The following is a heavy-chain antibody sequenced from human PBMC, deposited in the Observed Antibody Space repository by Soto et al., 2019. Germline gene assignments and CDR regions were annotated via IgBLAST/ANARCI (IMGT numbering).Heavy chain of an antibody. CDR2: IYYSGNS. CDR1: CDSIRTYY. D-gene: IGHD3-16*01. J-gene: IGHJ3*02. V-gene: IGHV4-59*08. CDR3: ARHKSNDYITEAFDI. Sequence: PSETLSLTCTFSCDSIRTYYWSWIRQPPGKGLEWIGNIYYSGNSNYNPSLRSRVTISLDTSKNQFSLRLRSVTAADTAVYYCARHKSNDYITEAFDIWGQGTMVTGSS.